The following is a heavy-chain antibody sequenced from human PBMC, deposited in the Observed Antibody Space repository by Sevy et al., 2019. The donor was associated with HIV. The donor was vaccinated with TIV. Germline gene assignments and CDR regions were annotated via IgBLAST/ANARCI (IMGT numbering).Heavy chain of an antibody. Sequence: GGYLRLSCAASGFTFSSYSMNWVRQAPGKGLEWVSSISGISNYIYYADSMKGRFTVSRDNARNSLYLQMNSLRAEDTAVDYCARNNCSIINCYMGDVFDIWGQGTMVTVSS. V-gene: IGHV3-21*01. D-gene: IGHD2-2*02. CDR2: ISGISNYI. CDR1: GFTFSSYS. J-gene: IGHJ3*02. CDR3: ARNNCSIINCYMGDVFDI.